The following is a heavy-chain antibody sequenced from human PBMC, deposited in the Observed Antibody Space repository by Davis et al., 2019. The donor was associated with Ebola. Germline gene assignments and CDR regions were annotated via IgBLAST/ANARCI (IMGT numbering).Heavy chain of an antibody. CDR3: ARDNYYYDSSGYYYYFDY. V-gene: IGHV3-21*01. CDR2: ISSSSSYI. D-gene: IGHD3-22*01. J-gene: IGHJ4*02. Sequence: GESLKISCTGSGFTFRTYGMHWVRQAPGKGLEWVSSISSSSSYIYYADSVKGRFTISRDNAKNSLYLQMNNLRAEDTAVYYCARDNYYYDSSGYYYYFDYWGQGTLVTVSS. CDR1: GFTFRTYG.